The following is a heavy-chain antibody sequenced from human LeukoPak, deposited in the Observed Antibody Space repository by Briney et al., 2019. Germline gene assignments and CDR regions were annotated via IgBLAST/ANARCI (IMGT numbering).Heavy chain of an antibody. CDR3: AKGKCSSTSCYLSYYFDY. D-gene: IGHD2-2*01. J-gene: IGHJ4*02. V-gene: IGHV3-30*02. CDR1: GFTFSSYG. Sequence: GGSLRLSCAASGFTFSSYGMHWVRQAPGKGLEWVAFIRYDGSSKYYADSVKGRFTISRDNSKNTLYLQMNSLRAEDTAVYYYAKGKCSSTSCYLSYYFDYWGQGTLVTVSS. CDR2: IRYDGSSK.